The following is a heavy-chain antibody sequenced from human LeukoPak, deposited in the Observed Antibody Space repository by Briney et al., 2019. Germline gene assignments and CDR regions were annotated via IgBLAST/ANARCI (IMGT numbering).Heavy chain of an antibody. CDR1: GFTFTTYS. CDR3: TRDVRPWYDSSGYYYVFNY. V-gene: IGHV3-21*01. J-gene: IGHJ4*02. CDR2: ISSSSSITSYI. Sequence: GGSLRLFCAASGFTFTTYSMTWVRQAPGKGLEWVSSISSSSSITSYIYYAASVKGRFTISRDDAKNSVFLQMNTLRAEDTAVYYCTRDVRPWYDSSGYYYVFNYWGQGTLVTVSS. D-gene: IGHD3-22*01.